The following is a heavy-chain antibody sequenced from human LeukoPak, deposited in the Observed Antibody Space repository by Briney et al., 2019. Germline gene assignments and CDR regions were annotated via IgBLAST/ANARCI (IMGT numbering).Heavy chain of an antibody. CDR3: ARDLKTGDHDAFDI. V-gene: IGHV3-48*04. CDR1: GFTFSSYS. D-gene: IGHD7-27*01. CDR2: ISSSGSTI. J-gene: IGHJ3*02. Sequence: GGSLRLSCAASGFTFSSYSMNWVRQAPGKGLEWVSYISSSGSTIYYADSVKGRFTISRDNAKNSLYLQMNSLRAEDTAVYYCARDLKTGDHDAFDIWGQGTMVTVSS.